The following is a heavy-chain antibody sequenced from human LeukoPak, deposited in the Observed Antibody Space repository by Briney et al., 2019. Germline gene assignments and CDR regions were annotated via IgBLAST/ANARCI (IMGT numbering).Heavy chain of an antibody. CDR3: ARDNYGTYNCFDS. CDR2: ISSSSYI. D-gene: IGHD4-17*01. CDR1: GFTFSSYS. V-gene: IGHV3-21*01. J-gene: IGHJ5*01. Sequence: GGSLRLSRAASGFTFSSYSMNWVRQAPGKGLEWVSSISSSSYIYYSDSVKGRFTISRDNAKNTLYLQMNSLRAADTAVYYCARDNYGTYNCFDSGAREPWSPSPQ.